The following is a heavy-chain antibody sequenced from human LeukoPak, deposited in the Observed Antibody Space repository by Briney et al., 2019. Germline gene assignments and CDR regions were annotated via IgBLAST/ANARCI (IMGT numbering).Heavy chain of an antibody. CDR1: GYTFTGYY. V-gene: IGHV1-2*02. Sequence: ASVTVSCKASGYTFTGYYMHWVRQAPGQGLEWMGWINPNSGGTNCAQKFQGRVTMTRDTSISTAYMELSRLRSDDTAVYYCARLGPIFGVVMNAFDIWGQGTMVTVSS. J-gene: IGHJ3*02. CDR3: ARLGPIFGVVMNAFDI. D-gene: IGHD3-3*01. CDR2: INPNSGGT.